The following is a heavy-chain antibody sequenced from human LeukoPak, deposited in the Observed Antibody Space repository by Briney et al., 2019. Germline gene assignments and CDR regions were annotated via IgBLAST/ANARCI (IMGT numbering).Heavy chain of an antibody. J-gene: IGHJ6*02. V-gene: IGHV1-18*01. D-gene: IGHD3-10*01. Sequence: GASVKVSCKASGYTFTSYGISWVRQAPGQGLEWMGWISAYNGNTNYAQKLQGRVTMTTDTSTSTAYMELRSLRSDDTAVYYCARVALYYGSPPFYYYGMDVWGQGTTATVSS. CDR3: ARVALYYGSPPFYYYGMDV. CDR1: GYTFTSYG. CDR2: ISAYNGNT.